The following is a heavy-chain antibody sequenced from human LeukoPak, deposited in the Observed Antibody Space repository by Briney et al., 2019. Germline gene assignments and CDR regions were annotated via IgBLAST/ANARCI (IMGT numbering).Heavy chain of an antibody. V-gene: IGHV3-48*03. D-gene: IGHD2-21*02. Sequence: PGGPLRLSCAASGFTFSSYEMNWVPQAPGKGLEWVSYISSSGSTIYYADSVKGRFNISRDNAKNSLYLQMNSLRAEDTAVYYCARDQGRFKDCGGDCYAAFDIWGQGTMVTVSS. CDR1: GFTFSSYE. CDR3: ARDQGRFKDCGGDCYAAFDI. CDR2: ISSSGSTI. J-gene: IGHJ3*02.